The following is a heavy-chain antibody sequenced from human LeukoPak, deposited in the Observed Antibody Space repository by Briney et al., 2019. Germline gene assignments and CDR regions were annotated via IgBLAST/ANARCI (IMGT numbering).Heavy chain of an antibody. CDR2: VKQDGSEK. D-gene: IGHD2-2*01. CDR1: GFTFSNYW. Sequence: PGGPLRLSCAASGFTFSNYWMSWIRQAPGKGLEWVASVKQDGSEKNYVDSVKGRFTISRDNAKNSLYLQMNSLRAEDTAVHYCVRGRVPAYWGQGTLVTVSS. J-gene: IGHJ4*02. V-gene: IGHV3-7*03. CDR3: VRGRVPAY.